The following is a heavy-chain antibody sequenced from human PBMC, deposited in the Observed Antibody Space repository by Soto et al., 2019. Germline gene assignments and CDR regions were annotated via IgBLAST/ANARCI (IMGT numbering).Heavy chain of an antibody. Sequence: EVQLLESGGGLVQPGGSLRLSCAASGFTFSSYAMSWVRQAPGKGLEWVSATSGSGGSTYYADSVKGRFTISRDNSKNTLYLQMNSLRAEDTAVYYCARKVEEYSSSRTFFDYWGQGTLVTVSS. D-gene: IGHD6-6*01. CDR3: ARKVEEYSSSRTFFDY. J-gene: IGHJ4*02. CDR1: GFTFSSYA. CDR2: TSGSGGST. V-gene: IGHV3-23*01.